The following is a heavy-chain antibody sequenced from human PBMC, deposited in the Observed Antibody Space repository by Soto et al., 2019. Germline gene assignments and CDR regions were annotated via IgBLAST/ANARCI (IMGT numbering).Heavy chain of an antibody. CDR2: INTYNGNT. V-gene: IGHV1-18*01. J-gene: IGHJ6*02. Sequence: ASVKVSCKTSGYTFTSYGIGWARQAPGQGLEWMGWINTYNGNTNYAQNLQGRVTLTTDTSTSTAYMELRSLRSNDTALYYCAKGRSYYYYGVDVWGQGTTVTVSS. CDR1: GYTFTSYG. CDR3: AKGRSYYYYGVDV.